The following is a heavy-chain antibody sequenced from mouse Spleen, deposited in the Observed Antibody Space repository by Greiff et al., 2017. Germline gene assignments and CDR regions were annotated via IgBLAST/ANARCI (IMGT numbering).Heavy chain of an antibody. V-gene: IGHV5-17*01. J-gene: IGHJ2*01. CDR3: AWRLYYYGGDY. CDR1: GFTFSDYG. Sequence: EVKLEESGGGLVKPGGSLKLSCAASGFTFSDYGMHWVRQAPEKGLEWVAYISSDSSAIYYADTVKGRFTISRDNAKNTLFLEMTSLRSEDTAMYSCAWRLYYYGGDYWGQGTTLTVSS. D-gene: IGHD1-1*01. CDR2: ISSDSSAI.